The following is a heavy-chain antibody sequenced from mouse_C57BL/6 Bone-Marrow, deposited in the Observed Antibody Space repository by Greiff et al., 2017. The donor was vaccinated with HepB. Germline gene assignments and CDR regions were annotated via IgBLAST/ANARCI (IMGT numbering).Heavy chain of an antibody. J-gene: IGHJ2*01. Sequence: VQLHQSGAELVKPGASVTMSCKASGYTFTSYWITWVKQRPGQGLEWIGDIYPGSGSTNYNEKFKSKATLTVDTSSSTAYMQLSSLTSEDSAVYYCARGEEPRSVSWGQGTTLTVSS. CDR2: IYPGSGST. V-gene: IGHV1-55*01. CDR1: GYTFTSYW. CDR3: ARGEEPRSVS.